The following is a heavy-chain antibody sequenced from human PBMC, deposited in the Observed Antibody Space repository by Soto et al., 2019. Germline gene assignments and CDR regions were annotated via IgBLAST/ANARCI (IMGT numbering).Heavy chain of an antibody. D-gene: IGHD3-10*01. CDR1: GGSISGGGFS. CDR3: ARLQFGEGFDY. Sequence: SETLSLTCTVSGGSISGGGFSWRWIRQPPGKGLEWIGYIFHTGSTQYNPSLKSRVAMSVDKSKNQFSLHLTSVTAADTAVYYCARLQFGEGFDYWGQGALVTVSS. V-gene: IGHV4-30-2*01. CDR2: IFHTGST. J-gene: IGHJ4*02.